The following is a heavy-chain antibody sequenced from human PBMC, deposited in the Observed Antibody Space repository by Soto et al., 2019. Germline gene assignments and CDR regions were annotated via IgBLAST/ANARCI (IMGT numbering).Heavy chain of an antibody. V-gene: IGHV3-23*01. CDR3: VRQGRGSFDF. Sequence: ESLKNSCAASGFIFTNYAMNWVRQAPGKGLEWVSVIGGRGNSAYYADSVQGRFTISRDNSKNTLSLQMSSLTADDTAIYYCVRQGRGSFDFWGPGTMVTVSS. J-gene: IGHJ3*01. CDR2: IGGRGNSA. CDR1: GFIFTNYA. D-gene: IGHD5-12*01.